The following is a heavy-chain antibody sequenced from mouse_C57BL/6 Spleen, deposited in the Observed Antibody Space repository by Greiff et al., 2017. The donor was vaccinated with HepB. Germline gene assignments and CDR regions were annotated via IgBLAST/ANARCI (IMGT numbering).Heavy chain of an antibody. CDR1: GFNIKDAY. J-gene: IGHJ2*01. CDR2: IDPENGDT. V-gene: IGHV14-4*01. Sequence: EVQLQQSGAELVRPGASVKLSCTASGFNIKDAYMHWVKQRPEQGLAWIGWIDPENGDTEYASKFQGKATITADTSSNTAYLQLSSLPSEDTAVYYCTADYYGSIDYWGQGTTLTVSA. CDR3: TADYYGSIDY. D-gene: IGHD1-1*01.